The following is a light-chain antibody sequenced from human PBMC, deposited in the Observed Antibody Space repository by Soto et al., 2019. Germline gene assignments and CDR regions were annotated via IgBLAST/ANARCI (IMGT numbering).Light chain of an antibody. CDR1: SSDVGGYDH. Sequence: QSALTQPASVSGSPGQSITISCTGTSSDVGGYDHVSWYQQHPGKAPELIIYDVTVRPSGISPRFSGSKSDNTASLAVSGLQPEDEADYYCSSYTNKDTLVFGGGTKLTVL. CDR2: DVT. CDR3: SSYTNKDTLV. J-gene: IGLJ3*02. V-gene: IGLV2-14*03.